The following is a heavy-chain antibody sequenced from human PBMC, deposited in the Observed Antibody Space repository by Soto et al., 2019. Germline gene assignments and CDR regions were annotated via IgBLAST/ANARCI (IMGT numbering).Heavy chain of an antibody. V-gene: IGHV4-34*01. CDR2: INHSGST. J-gene: IGHJ5*02. Sequence: RSLTCAVYGGSFSGYYWSWIRQPPGKGLEWIGEINHSGSTNYNPSLKSRVTISVDTSKNQFSLKLSSVTAADTAVYYCARVGYVVVVAATTGNWFDPWGQGTLVTVSS. CDR3: ARVGYVVVVAATTGNWFDP. CDR1: GGSFSGYY. D-gene: IGHD2-15*01.